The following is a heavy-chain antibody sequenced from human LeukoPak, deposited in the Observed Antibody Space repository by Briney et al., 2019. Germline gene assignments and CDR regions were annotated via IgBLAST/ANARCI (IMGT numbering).Heavy chain of an antibody. D-gene: IGHD6-13*01. V-gene: IGHV1-18*01. CDR3: ASSIAAASLLYFDY. CDR1: GYTFTSYG. J-gene: IGHJ4*02. CDR2: ISAYNGNT. Sequence: ASVKVSCKASGYTFTSYGISWVRQAPGQGLEWMGWISAYNGNTNYAQKLQGRVTMTTDTFTSTAYMELRSLRSDDTAVYYCASSIAAASLLYFDYWGQGTLVTVSS.